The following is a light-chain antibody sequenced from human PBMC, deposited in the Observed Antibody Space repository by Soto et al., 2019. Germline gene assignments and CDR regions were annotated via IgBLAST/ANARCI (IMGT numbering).Light chain of an antibody. Sequence: DIVMTQSPVSLPVTPGEPASISCRSSQSLLHSNGYNYLDWYLQKPGQSPQLLIYLGSNRASGVPGRFSASASGTDFTLTISRVEAEDVGVYYCMGALQSPPTFGQGTNVDIK. V-gene: IGKV2-28*01. J-gene: IGKJ1*01. CDR1: QSLLHSNGYNY. CDR2: LGS. CDR3: MGALQSPPT.